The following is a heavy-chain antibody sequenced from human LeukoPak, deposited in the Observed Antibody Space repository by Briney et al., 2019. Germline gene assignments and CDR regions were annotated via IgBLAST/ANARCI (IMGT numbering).Heavy chain of an antibody. V-gene: IGHV3-7*03. D-gene: IGHD6-19*01. CDR1: RFTFRNYG. CDR3: ARGFKWLNY. Sequence: PGRSLRLSCAASRFTFRNYGMYWVRQAPGKGLEWVANIKQDGSEKYYVDSVKGRFTISRDNAKNSLYLQMNSLRAEDTAVYYCARGFKWLNYWGQGTLVTVSS. CDR2: IKQDGSEK. J-gene: IGHJ4*02.